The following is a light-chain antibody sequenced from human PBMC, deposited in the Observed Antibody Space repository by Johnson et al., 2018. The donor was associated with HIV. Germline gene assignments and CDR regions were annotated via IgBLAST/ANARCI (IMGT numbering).Light chain of an antibody. CDR2: DNN. CDR1: SSNIGNNY. Sequence: QAVLTQPPSVSAAPGQKVTISCSGSSSNIGNNYVSWYQQVPGTAPKLLIYDNNRRPSGIPDRFSGSKSGTSATLGITGLQTGDEAYYYCGTWDSSLSAMVSGTGPKVTVL. V-gene: IGLV1-51*01. CDR3: GTWDSSLSAMV. J-gene: IGLJ1*01.